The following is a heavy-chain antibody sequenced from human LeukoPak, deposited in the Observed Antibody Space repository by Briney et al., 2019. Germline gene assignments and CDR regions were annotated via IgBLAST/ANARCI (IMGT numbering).Heavy chain of an antibody. D-gene: IGHD1-7*01. J-gene: IGHJ4*02. CDR1: GVSISNYY. Sequence: SEARSLTCTVSGVSISNYYWNWIRQPPGKGLEWIGYIYYSGNTNYNPSLKSRVTISIDTSKNQFSLRLSSVTAADTAMYYCASQTGTGYWGQGTLVTVSS. CDR3: ASQTGTGY. CDR2: IYYSGNT. V-gene: IGHV4-59*01.